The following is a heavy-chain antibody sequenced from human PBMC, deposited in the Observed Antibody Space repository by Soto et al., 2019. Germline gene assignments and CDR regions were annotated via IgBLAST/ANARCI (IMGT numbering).Heavy chain of an antibody. CDR3: ARGGRVGITIFGVVIGNPMDYGMDV. CDR2: INPNSGGT. D-gene: IGHD3-3*01. Sequence: ASVKVSCKASGYTFTGYYMHWVRQAPGQGLEWMGWINPNSGGTNYAQKFQGRVTMTRDTSISTAYMELSRLRSDDTAVYYCARGGRVGITIFGVVIGNPMDYGMDVWGQGTTVTVSS. V-gene: IGHV1-2*02. J-gene: IGHJ6*02. CDR1: GYTFTGYY.